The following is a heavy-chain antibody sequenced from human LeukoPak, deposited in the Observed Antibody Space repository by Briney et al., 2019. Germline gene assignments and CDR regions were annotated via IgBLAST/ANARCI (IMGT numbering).Heavy chain of an antibody. CDR2: INHSGST. CDR3: ARGGYSYGYIQDY. V-gene: IGHV4-34*01. J-gene: IGHJ4*02. CDR1: GESFSGYY. Sequence: SETLSLTCAVYGESFSGYYWSWIRQPPGKGLEWIGEINHSGSTNYNPSLKSRVTISVDKSKNQFSLKLSSVTAADTAVYYCARGGYSYGYIQDYWGQGTLVTVSS. D-gene: IGHD5-18*01.